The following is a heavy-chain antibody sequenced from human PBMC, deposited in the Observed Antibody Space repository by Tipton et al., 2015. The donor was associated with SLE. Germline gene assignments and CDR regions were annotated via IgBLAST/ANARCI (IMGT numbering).Heavy chain of an antibody. CDR1: GGSISSYY. CDR2: IYYSGST. J-gene: IGHJ3*02. V-gene: IGHV4-59*01. D-gene: IGHD6-19*01. CDR3: ARSDSAIAVAGQAFDI. Sequence: LSLTCTVSGGSISSYYWSWIRQPPGKGLEWIGYIYYSGSTDYNPSLKSRVTISVDTSKNQFSLKLSSVTAADTAVYYCARSDSAIAVAGQAFDIWGQGTMVTVSS.